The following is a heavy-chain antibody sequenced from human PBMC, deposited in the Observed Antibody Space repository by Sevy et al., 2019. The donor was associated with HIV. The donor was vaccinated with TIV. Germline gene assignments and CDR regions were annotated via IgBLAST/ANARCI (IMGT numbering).Heavy chain of an antibody. CDR3: ARGIIVGATGIDY. D-gene: IGHD1-26*01. CDR2: ISSSSSTI. CDR1: GFTFSSYS. Sequence: GGSLRLSCAASGFTFSSYSMNWVRQAPGKGLEWVSYISSSSSTIYYAHSVKGRFTISRDNAKNSLYLQMNSLRAEDTAVYYCARGIIVGATGIDYWGQGTLVTVSS. V-gene: IGHV3-48*01. J-gene: IGHJ4*02.